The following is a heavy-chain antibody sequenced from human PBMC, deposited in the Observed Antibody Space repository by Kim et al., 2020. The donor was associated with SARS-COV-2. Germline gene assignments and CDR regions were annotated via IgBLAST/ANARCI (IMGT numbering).Heavy chain of an antibody. V-gene: IGHV3-66*04. Sequence: TFYADSVKDRFTIASDSTKNTLYLQMNSLRVEDTAVYYCARHDWCDPWGQGTLVTVSS. J-gene: IGHJ5*02. CDR3: ARHDWCDP. CDR2: T.